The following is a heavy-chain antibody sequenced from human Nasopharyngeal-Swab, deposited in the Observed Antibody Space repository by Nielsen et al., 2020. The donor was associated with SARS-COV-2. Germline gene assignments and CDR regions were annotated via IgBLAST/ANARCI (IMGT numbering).Heavy chain of an antibody. D-gene: IGHD2-2*01. CDR3: GRGACSITTCYENVDV. V-gene: IGHV4-59*13. CDR1: GGSISSYY. Sequence: SETLSLTCTVSGGSISSYYWSWIRQPPGKGLEWIGCVDSSGSTNYKPSLKSRVTISVDTSKNQFSLNLSSVTAADTAVCYCGRGACSITTCYENVDVWGQGTTVTVSS. CDR2: VDSSGST. J-gene: IGHJ6*02.